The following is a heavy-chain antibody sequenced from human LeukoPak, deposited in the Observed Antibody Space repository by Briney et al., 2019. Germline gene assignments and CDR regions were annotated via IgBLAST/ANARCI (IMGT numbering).Heavy chain of an antibody. J-gene: IGHJ4*02. Sequence: GGSLRLCCAASGFTFSSYSMNWVRQAPGKGLEWVSSISSSSSYIYYADSVKGRFTISRDNAKNSLYLQMNSLRAEDTAVYYCARSIGARSGYYYGGPYYFDYWGQGTLVTVSS. CDR1: GFTFSSYS. V-gene: IGHV3-21*01. CDR3: ARSIGARSGYYYGGPYYFDY. D-gene: IGHD3-22*01. CDR2: ISSSSSYI.